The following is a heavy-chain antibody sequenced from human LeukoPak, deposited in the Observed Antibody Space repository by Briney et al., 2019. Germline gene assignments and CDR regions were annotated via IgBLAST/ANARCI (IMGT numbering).Heavy chain of an antibody. CDR2: IKQDGSEK. Sequence: GGSLRLSCAASGFTFSSYWMSWVRQAPGKGLEWVANIKQDGSEKYYVDSVKGRFTISRDNSKNTLYLQMDRLRADDTAVYYCVTVAATTEYLQDWGQGTLVSVSS. V-gene: IGHV3-7*03. CDR3: VTVAATTEYLQD. D-gene: IGHD2-15*01. J-gene: IGHJ1*01. CDR1: GFTFSSYW.